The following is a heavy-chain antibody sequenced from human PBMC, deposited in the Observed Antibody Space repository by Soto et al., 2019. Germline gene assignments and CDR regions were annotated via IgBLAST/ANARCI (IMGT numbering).Heavy chain of an antibody. CDR1: GFTFSGSA. Sequence: ESGGGLVQPGGSLKLSCAASGFTFSGSAMHWVRQASGKGLEWVGRIRSKPNNYGTAYGASVKGRFTISRDDSKNTAYLQMNSLNTEDTAVYYCSRQASDFWSGKPQYYMDVWGKGTTVTVSS. CDR2: IRSKPNNYGT. J-gene: IGHJ6*03. D-gene: IGHD3-3*01. CDR3: SRQASDFWSGKPQYYMDV. V-gene: IGHV3-73*01.